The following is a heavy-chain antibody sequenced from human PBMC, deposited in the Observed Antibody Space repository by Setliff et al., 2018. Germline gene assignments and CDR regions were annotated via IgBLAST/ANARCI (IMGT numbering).Heavy chain of an antibody. CDR2: INHRGST. D-gene: IGHD6-6*01. J-gene: IGHJ4*02. CDR1: GGTFSDYH. CDR3: ARGRNIAARLLDS. Sequence: KPSETLSLTCAAYGGTFSDYHWTWIRQSPEKGLEWIGEINHRGSTNYNPSLKSRVTISIDTSRDHFALKLISMIAADTAGYYCARGRNIAARLLDSWGQGTLVTVSS. V-gene: IGHV4-34*01.